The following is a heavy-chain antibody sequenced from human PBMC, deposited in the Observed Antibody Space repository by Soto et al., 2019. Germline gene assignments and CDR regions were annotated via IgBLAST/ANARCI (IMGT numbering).Heavy chain of an antibody. D-gene: IGHD2-15*01. V-gene: IGHV1-8*01. CDR1: GYTFTSYD. J-gene: IGHJ4*02. CDR3: ARGPAMHCSGGSCYWRPIDY. CDR2: MNPNSGNT. Sequence: GASVKVSCKASGYTFTSYDINWVRQATGQGLEWMGWMNPNSGNTGYAQKFQGRVTMTRNTSISTAYMELSSLRSEDTAVYYCARGPAMHCSGGSCYWRPIDYWGQGTLVTVS.